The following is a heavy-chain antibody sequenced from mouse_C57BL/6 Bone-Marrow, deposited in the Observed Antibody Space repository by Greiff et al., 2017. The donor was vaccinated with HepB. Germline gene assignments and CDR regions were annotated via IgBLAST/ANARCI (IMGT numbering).Heavy chain of an antibody. CDR1: GYAFSSSW. D-gene: IGHD1-1*01. V-gene: IGHV1-82*01. J-gene: IGHJ4*01. CDR2: IYPGDGDT. Sequence: QVQLQQSGPELVKPGASVKISCKASGYAFSSSWMNWVKQRPGKGLEWIGRIYPGDGDTNYNGKFKGKATLTADKSSSTANMQLSRLTSEDYAVYFCARGSFYYSRDYAMDYWGQGTSVTVSS. CDR3: ARGSFYYSRDYAMDY.